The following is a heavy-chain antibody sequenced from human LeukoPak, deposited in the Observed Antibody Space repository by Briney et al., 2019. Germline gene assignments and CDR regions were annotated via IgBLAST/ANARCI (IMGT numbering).Heavy chain of an antibody. V-gene: IGHV4-59*08. CDR2: IYHSGST. J-gene: IGHJ4*02. CDR3: ARQLYASSGYPFDY. D-gene: IGHD3-22*01. CDR1: GASFTTYY. Sequence: SETLSLTCTVSGASFTTYYWSWIRQPPGKGLEWIGYIYHSGSTKYNPSLKSRVTISVDTSKNPFSLTLSSVTAADAAVYYCARQLYASSGYPFDYWGQGTLVTVSS.